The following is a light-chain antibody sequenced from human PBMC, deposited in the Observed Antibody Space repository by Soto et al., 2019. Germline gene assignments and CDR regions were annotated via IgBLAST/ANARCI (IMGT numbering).Light chain of an antibody. J-gene: IGKJ1*01. CDR3: QQTFSAPGT. V-gene: IGKV1-39*01. Sequence: DIQMTQSPSSLSASVGDRVSVTCRTSQNITKFLNWYQEKPGKAPKVLIYVTSNLENGVPSRFSGSGSGTHLTLSISSLQPEDFATYYCQQTFSAPGTFGPGTRVEVK. CDR2: VTS. CDR1: QNITKF.